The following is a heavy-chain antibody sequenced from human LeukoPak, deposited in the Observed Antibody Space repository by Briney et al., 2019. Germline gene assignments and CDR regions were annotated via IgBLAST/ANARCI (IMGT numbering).Heavy chain of an antibody. J-gene: IGHJ4*02. Sequence: SETLSLTCAVYGGSFSGYYWSWIRQPPGKGLEWIGEINHSGSTNYNPSLKSRVTISVDTSKNQFSLKLSSVTAADTAVYYCARVGCSGGSCYSADYWGQGTLVTVSS. D-gene: IGHD2-15*01. CDR1: GGSFSGYY. CDR2: INHSGST. V-gene: IGHV4-34*01. CDR3: ARVGCSGGSCYSADY.